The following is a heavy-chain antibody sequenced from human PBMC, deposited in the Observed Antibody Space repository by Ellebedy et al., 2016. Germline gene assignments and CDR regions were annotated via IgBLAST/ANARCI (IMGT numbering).Heavy chain of an antibody. J-gene: IGHJ6*02. CDR1: GFSLSTSGMR. D-gene: IGHD1-7*01. CDR3: ARSSNYPYGMDV. Sequence: SGPTLVKPTQTLTLTCALSGFSLSTSGMRVSWIRQPPGKALEWLARIDWVDDKFYTTSLKTRLTISKDTSKNQVVLTMTNMDPVDTGTYYCARSSNYPYGMDVWGQGTTVTVSS. V-gene: IGHV2-70*04. CDR2: IDWVDDK.